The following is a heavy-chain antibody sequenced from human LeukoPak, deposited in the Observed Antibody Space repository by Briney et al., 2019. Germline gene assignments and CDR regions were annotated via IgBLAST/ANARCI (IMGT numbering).Heavy chain of an antibody. D-gene: IGHD5-24*01. CDR2: IKSKTDGGTT. Sequence: GGSRRLSCAASGITFRNAWMSWVRQAPGKGLEWVGRIKSKTDGGTTDYAAPVKGRFTISRDDSKNTLYLQMNSLKTEDTAVYYCTPASKMAFAYFDYWGQGTLVTVSS. CDR1: GITFRNAW. CDR3: TPASKMAFAYFDY. V-gene: IGHV3-15*01. J-gene: IGHJ4*02.